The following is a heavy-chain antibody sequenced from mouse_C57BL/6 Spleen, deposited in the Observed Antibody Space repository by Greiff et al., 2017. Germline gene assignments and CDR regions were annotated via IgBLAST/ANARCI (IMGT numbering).Heavy chain of an antibody. CDR2: ILPGSGST. D-gene: IGHD1-1*01. J-gene: IGHJ1*03. V-gene: IGHV1-9*01. Sequence: QVQLQQSGAELMKPGASVKLSCKATGYTFPGYWIEWVKPRPGHGLVWIGEILPGSGSTTYNEKFKGKATFTADTSSNTAYMQLSSLTTEDSAIYYCARIYGSSYWYFDVWGTGTTVTVSS. CDR1: GYTFPGYW. CDR3: ARIYGSSYWYFDV.